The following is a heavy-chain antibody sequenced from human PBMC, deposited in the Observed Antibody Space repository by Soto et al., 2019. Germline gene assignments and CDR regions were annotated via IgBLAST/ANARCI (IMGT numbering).Heavy chain of an antibody. CDR3: AQDPSTGYADR. Sequence: EVQLLESGGGLVQPGGSLILSCAASGFTFTSHAMTWVRQAPGRGLEWVSTISGRGSSTFYADSVKGRFTIARDNSNYTLYVKMSSLRVEDTAIYYCAQDPSTGYADRWGQGTLVTVSS. J-gene: IGHJ4*02. V-gene: IGHV3-23*01. D-gene: IGHD3-9*01. CDR1: GFTFTSHA. CDR2: ISGRGSST.